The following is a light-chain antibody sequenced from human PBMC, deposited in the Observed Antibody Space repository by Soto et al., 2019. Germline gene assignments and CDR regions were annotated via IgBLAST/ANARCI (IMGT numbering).Light chain of an antibody. J-gene: IGKJ1*01. CDR1: QSISSW. Sequence: DIQMTQSPSTLSASVGDRVTITCRASQSISSWLAWYQQKPGKAPKLLIYDASTLESGVPSRVSGSGSGSELTLTISSLQPDDFATYYCQHYNSYSEAFGQGTKVDIK. V-gene: IGKV1-5*01. CDR2: DAS. CDR3: QHYNSYSEA.